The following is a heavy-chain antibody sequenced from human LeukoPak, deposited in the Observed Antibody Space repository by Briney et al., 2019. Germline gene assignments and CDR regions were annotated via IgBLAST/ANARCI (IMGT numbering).Heavy chain of an antibody. V-gene: IGHV3-30*03. CDR1: GFTFSSYG. D-gene: IGHD3-10*01. Sequence: GGSLRLSCAASGFTFSSYGMHWVRQAPGKGLEWVAVISYDGSNKYYADSVKGRFTISRDNSKNTLYLQMNSLRAEDTAVYYCARVVPPTDYGSGSYFWDPYYFDYWGQGTLVTVSS. J-gene: IGHJ4*02. CDR2: ISYDGSNK. CDR3: ARVVPPTDYGSGSYFWDPYYFDY.